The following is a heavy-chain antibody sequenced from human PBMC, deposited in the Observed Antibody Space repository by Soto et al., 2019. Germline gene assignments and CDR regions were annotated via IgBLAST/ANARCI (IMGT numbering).Heavy chain of an antibody. Sequence: GGSLRLSCAASGFPFSNYVMSWVRQAPGKGLEWVSFISCNGDNTYYADSVKGRFTISRDNSKNSLYLQMNSLRTEDTALYYCAKDIAYRGYGGFDPWGLGTLVTVSS. CDR1: GFPFSNYV. D-gene: IGHD5-12*01. CDR3: AKDIAYRGYGGFDP. V-gene: IGHV3-43*02. J-gene: IGHJ5*02. CDR2: ISCNGDNT.